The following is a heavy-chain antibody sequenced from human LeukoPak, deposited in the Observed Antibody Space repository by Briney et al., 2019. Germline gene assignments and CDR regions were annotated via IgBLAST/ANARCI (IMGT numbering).Heavy chain of an antibody. J-gene: IGHJ4*02. CDR2: ISSDSSYI. CDR1: GFNFNTYT. V-gene: IGHV3-21*01. D-gene: IGHD6-13*01. Sequence: GGSLRLSCAASGFNFNTYTMNWVRQAPGKGLEWVSSISSDSSYIYYADAVHGRFTVSRDNAKYSLYLQMNSLRAEDTAVYYCAREKEQQLAEYDYWGQGTLVTVSS. CDR3: AREKEQQLAEYDY.